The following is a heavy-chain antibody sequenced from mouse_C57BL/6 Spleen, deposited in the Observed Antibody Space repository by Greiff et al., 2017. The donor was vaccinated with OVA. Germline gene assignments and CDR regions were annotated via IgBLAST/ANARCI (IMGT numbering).Heavy chain of an antibody. CDR1: GFTFNTYA. CDR2: IRSKSSNYAT. J-gene: IGHJ4*01. V-gene: IGHV10-3*01. Sequence: EVQLVESGGGLVQPKGSLKLSCAASGFTFNTYAMHWVRQAPGKGLEWVARIRSKSSNYATYYADSVKDRFTISRDASQSMLYLQMNNLKTEDTAMYYCVRGGYDYDNYYYAMDYWGQGTSVTVSS. D-gene: IGHD2-4*01. CDR3: VRGGYDYDNYYYAMDY.